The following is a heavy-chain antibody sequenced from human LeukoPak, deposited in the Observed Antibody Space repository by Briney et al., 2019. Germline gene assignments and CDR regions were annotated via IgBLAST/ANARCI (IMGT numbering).Heavy chain of an antibody. CDR2: IKQDGSEK. CDR3: ARAQTYGDSRLLLDY. Sequence: GGSLRLSCAASGFTFSSYWMSWVRQAPGKGLEWVANIKQDGSEKYYVDSVKGRFTISRDNAKNTVYLQMNSLRVEDTALYYCARAQTYGDSRLLLDYWGQGTLVTVSS. V-gene: IGHV3-7*03. CDR1: GFTFSSYW. D-gene: IGHD4-17*01. J-gene: IGHJ4*02.